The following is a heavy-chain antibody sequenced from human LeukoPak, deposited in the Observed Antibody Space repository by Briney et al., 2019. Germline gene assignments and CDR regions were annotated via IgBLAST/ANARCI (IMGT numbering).Heavy chain of an antibody. CDR2: IYPGDSDT. J-gene: IGHJ4*02. V-gene: IGHV5-51*01. CDR3: ARSEMATVLSQDY. D-gene: IGHD5-24*01. CDR1: GYSFTTYW. Sequence: GESLKISCKGSGYSFTTYWIGWVREMPGKGLEWMGSIYPGDSDTRYSPSFQGQVTISADKSLSTAYLQWSSLKASDTAMYYCARSEMATVLSQDYWGQGTLVTVSS.